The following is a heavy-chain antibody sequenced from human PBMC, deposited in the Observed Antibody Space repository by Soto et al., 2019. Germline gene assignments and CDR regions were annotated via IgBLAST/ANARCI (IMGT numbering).Heavy chain of an antibody. D-gene: IGHD3-10*01. CDR1: GYTFTTYG. CDR2: ISTYNGNS. Sequence: ASVKVSCKASGYTFTTYGITWVRQAPGQGLEWMGWISTYNGNSNHAQKLQGRVTMTTDTSTSTAYMELRSLRSDDTAVYYCARDDRTYYGSGSYYDVAWGQGTLVTVSS. CDR3: ARDDRTYYGSGSYYDVA. V-gene: IGHV1-18*01. J-gene: IGHJ5*02.